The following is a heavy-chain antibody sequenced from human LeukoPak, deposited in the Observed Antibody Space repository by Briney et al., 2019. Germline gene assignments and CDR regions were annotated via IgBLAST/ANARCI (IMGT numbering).Heavy chain of an antibody. D-gene: IGHD3-3*01. CDR2: IYSGGST. Sequence: GGSLRLSCAASGFTVSSNYMSWVRQAPGEGLEWVSVIYSGGSTYYADSVKGRFTISRDNSKNTLYLQMNSLRAEDTAVYYCARGSGLAAFDIWGQGTMVTVSS. J-gene: IGHJ3*02. V-gene: IGHV3-53*01. CDR3: ARGSGLAAFDI. CDR1: GFTVSSNY.